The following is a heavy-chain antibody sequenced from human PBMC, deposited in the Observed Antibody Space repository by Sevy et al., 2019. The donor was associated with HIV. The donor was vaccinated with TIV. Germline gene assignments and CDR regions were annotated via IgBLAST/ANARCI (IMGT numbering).Heavy chain of an antibody. CDR1: GGSITSLY. V-gene: IGHV4-59*08. Sequence: SETLSLTCTVSGGSITSLYWNWIRQPPGKGLEWIANIYYNGHINYNPSLKSRVTLSLDTSKNRFSLRWSSVTAADTAMYYCAGENAWGRGYSWGQGTLVTVSS. J-gene: IGHJ4*02. CDR3: AGENAWGRGYS. CDR2: IYYNGHI. D-gene: IGHD1-26*01.